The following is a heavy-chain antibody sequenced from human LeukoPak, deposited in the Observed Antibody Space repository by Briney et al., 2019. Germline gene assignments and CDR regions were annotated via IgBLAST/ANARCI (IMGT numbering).Heavy chain of an antibody. D-gene: IGHD4-17*01. J-gene: IGHJ4*02. CDR1: GFTFSSYG. CDR3: AKDRDGDYYFDY. Sequence: GGSLRLSCAASGFTFSSYGMHWVRQAPGKGLEWVAVISYDGSNKYYADSVKGRFTISRDNSKNTLYLQMNSLRAEDTAVYYCAKDRDGDYYFDYWGQGTLVTVSS. CDR2: ISYDGSNK. V-gene: IGHV3-30*18.